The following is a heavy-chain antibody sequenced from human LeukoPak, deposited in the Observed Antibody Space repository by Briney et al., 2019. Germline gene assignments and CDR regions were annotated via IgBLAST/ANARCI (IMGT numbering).Heavy chain of an antibody. CDR2: IYYSGST. CDR1: GGSISSSSYY. CDR3: ARHKGIAAAGWGNYYYYMDV. V-gene: IGHV4-39*01. D-gene: IGHD6-13*01. Sequence: PSETLSLTCTVSGGSISSSSYYWGWIRQPPGKGLEWIGSIYYSGSTNYNPSLKSRVTISVDTSKNQFSLKLSSVTAADTAVYYCARHKGIAAAGWGNYYYYMDVWGKGTTVTISS. J-gene: IGHJ6*03.